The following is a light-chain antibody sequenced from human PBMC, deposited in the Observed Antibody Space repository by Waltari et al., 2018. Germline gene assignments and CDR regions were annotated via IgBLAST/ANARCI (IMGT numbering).Light chain of an antibody. CDR2: GAS. CDR3: QQYNSWPPIT. CDR1: QSVSSK. J-gene: IGKJ5*01. V-gene: IGKV3-15*01. Sequence: EIVMTQSPATLSVSPGERATLSCRASQSVSSKLAWYQHKPGQAPRLLIYGASTRATGIPARFSGSGSNTEFTLTITSMQSEDFAVYYCQQYNSWPPITFGQGTRLGI.